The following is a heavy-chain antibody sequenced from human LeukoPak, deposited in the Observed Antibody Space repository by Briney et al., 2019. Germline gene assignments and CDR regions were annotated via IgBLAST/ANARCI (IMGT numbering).Heavy chain of an antibody. CDR2: IINSGNT. Sequence: SETLSLTCAVYGGSISRYNWCSWLRHSPGGGLQWIGDIINSGNTNYNPSLRSRLTISLDKSRNQFSLKLSSVTAADTAVYYCTGYNISYTFEFWGQGTLVTVSS. V-gene: IGHV4-4*02. J-gene: IGHJ4*02. D-gene: IGHD1-14*01. CDR3: TGYNISYTFEF. CDR1: GGSISRYNW.